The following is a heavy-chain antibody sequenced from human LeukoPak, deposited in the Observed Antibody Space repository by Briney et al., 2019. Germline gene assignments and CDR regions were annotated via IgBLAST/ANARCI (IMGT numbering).Heavy chain of an antibody. V-gene: IGHV3-74*03. D-gene: IGHD5-24*01. J-gene: IGHJ4*02. Sequence: GGSLRLSCAASGFTFSSYWMHWVRQAPGKGLVWVSRMNRDGSTITYADSVKGRFTISRDNSKNTLYLQMNSLRAEDTAVYYCAKAAGYKLGNYYFDYWGQGTLVTVSS. CDR3: AKAAGYKLGNYYFDY. CDR2: MNRDGSTI. CDR1: GFTFSSYW.